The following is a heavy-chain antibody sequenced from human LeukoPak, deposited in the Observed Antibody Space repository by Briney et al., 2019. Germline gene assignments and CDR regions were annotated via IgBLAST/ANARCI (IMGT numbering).Heavy chain of an antibody. Sequence: SETLSLTCTVSGGSINSYYWSWIRQPPGKRLEWIGHIYYSGSNKNNPSLESRVTMTVDTSKNQFSLKLTSVTAADTAMYFCARFGSYFEYWGQGILVTVSS. CDR2: IYYSGSN. D-gene: IGHD3-10*01. V-gene: IGHV4-59*12. J-gene: IGHJ4*02. CDR1: GGSINSYY. CDR3: ARFGSYFEY.